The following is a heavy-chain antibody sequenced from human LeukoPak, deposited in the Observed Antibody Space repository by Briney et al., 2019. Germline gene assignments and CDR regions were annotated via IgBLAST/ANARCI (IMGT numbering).Heavy chain of an antibody. CDR3: ARDYIAYDPLDY. D-gene: IGHD3-3*01. J-gene: IGHJ4*02. CDR1: GFTFSTYD. Sequence: GGSPRLSCAASGFTFSTYDMNWVRQAPGKGLEWVSSISSRSSSIYYADSVKGRFTISRDNAKNSLYLQINSLRAEDTAVYWCARDYIAYDPLDYWGQGTLVTVSS. CDR2: ISSRSSSI. V-gene: IGHV3-21*01.